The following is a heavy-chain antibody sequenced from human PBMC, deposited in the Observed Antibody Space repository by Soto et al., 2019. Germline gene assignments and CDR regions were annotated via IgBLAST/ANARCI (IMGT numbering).Heavy chain of an antibody. D-gene: IGHD6-19*01. CDR1: GFVSTNHN. Sequence: ASVKVSCKASGFVSTNHNFHWVRQAPGQSLEWMGRINAGNGNTQYSQNFQGRVTLTSDPSASTAFMELTNLRFEDRAMYYCASEYGSNWRLWGQGTLVTVSS. V-gene: IGHV1-3*01. CDR2: INAGNGNT. CDR3: ASEYGSNWRL. J-gene: IGHJ4*02.